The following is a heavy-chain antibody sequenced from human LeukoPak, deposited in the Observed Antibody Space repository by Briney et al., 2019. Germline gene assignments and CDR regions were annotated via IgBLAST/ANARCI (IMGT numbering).Heavy chain of an antibody. V-gene: IGHV4-59*01. CDR1: GFPFSSYW. Sequence: PGGSLRLSCVASGFPFSSYWMTWVRQPPGKGLEWIGYIYYSGSTNYNPSLKSRVTISVDTSKNQFSLKLSSVTAADTAVYYCARVPDDSSGYYYFDYWGQGTLVTVSS. CDR2: IYYSGST. J-gene: IGHJ4*02. CDR3: ARVPDDSSGYYYFDY. D-gene: IGHD3-22*01.